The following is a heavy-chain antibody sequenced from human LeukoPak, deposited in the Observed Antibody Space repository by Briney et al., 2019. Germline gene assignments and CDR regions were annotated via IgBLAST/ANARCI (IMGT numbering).Heavy chain of an antibody. D-gene: IGHD1-26*01. CDR3: AKGSGSYLSPLYYFDY. V-gene: IGHV3-21*04. Sequence: GGSLKLSCAASGFPFSRYSMNWVRQAPGEGPEWVSSITSSSSNKDYVDSVKGRFTVSRDNAKNSLYLQMNSLRAEDTAVYYCAKGSGSYLSPLYYFDYWGQGTLVTVSS. J-gene: IGHJ4*02. CDR2: ITSSSSNK. CDR1: GFPFSRYS.